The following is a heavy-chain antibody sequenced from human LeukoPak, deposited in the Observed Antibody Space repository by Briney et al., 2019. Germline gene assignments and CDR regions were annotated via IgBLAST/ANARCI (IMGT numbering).Heavy chain of an antibody. Sequence: RGSLRLSCAASGFTFSSYAMSWVRQAPGKGLEWVSAISGSGGSTYYADSVKGRFTISRDNAKNSLYLQMNSLRDEDTAVYYCARGSSRDGYNSFDYWGQGTLVTVSS. CDR2: ISGSGGST. J-gene: IGHJ4*02. V-gene: IGHV3-23*01. D-gene: IGHD5-24*01. CDR3: ARGSSRDGYNSFDY. CDR1: GFTFSSYA.